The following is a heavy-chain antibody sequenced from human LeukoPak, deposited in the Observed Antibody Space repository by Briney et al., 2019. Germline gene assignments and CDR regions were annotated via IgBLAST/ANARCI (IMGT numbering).Heavy chain of an antibody. D-gene: IGHD2-2*02. Sequence: SETLSLTCTVSGGSISSYYWSWIRQPPGKGLEWLGYIYYTGNSNYNPSLESRVTMSLDTSTNQFSLRLSSVTAADTAVYYCARRYTDSWFFDYWGQGALVTVSS. CDR1: GGSISSYY. V-gene: IGHV4-59*08. CDR3: ARRYTDSWFFDY. CDR2: IYYTGNS. J-gene: IGHJ4*02.